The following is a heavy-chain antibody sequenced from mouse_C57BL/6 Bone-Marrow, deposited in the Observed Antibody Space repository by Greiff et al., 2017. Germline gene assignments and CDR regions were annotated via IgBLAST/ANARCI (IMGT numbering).Heavy chain of an antibody. Sequence: EVQLQESGAELVRPGASVKLSCTASGFNIKDDYMHWVKQRPEQGLEWIGWIDPANGDTEYASKFQGKATITADTSSNTAYLQLSSLTSEDTAVYYCTTHDGYSYYFDYWGQGTTLTVSS. CDR1: GFNIKDDY. D-gene: IGHD2-3*01. V-gene: IGHV14-4*01. J-gene: IGHJ2*01. CDR2: IDPANGDT. CDR3: TTHDGYSYYFDY.